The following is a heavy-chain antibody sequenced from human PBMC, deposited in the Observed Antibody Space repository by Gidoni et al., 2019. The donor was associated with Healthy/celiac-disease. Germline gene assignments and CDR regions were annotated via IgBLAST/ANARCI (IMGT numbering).Heavy chain of an antibody. CDR3: ARGDIVLMVYAIRGDAFDI. J-gene: IGHJ3*02. V-gene: IGHV1-18*01. CDR2: ISAYNGNT. Sequence: QVQLVQSGAEVKKPGASVKVSCKASGYTFTSYGISWVRQAPGQGLEWMGWISAYNGNTNYAQKLQCRVTMTTDTSTSTAYMELRSLRSDDTAGYYCARGDIVLMVYAIRGDAFDIWGQGTMVTVSS. D-gene: IGHD2-8*01. CDR1: GYTFTSYG.